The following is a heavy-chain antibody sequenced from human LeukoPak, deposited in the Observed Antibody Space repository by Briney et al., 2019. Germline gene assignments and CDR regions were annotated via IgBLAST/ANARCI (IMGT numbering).Heavy chain of an antibody. J-gene: IGHJ4*02. V-gene: IGHV1-18*01. CDR2: ISAYNGNT. D-gene: IGHD3-22*01. Sequence: ASVKVSCKASGYTFTSYGISWVRQAPGQGLEWMGWISAYNGNTNYAQKLQGRVTMTTDTSTSTAYMELSSLRSEDTAVYYCARAKAYYYDSSGYVADDYWGQGTLVTVSS. CDR1: GYTFTSYG. CDR3: ARAKAYYYDSSGYVADDY.